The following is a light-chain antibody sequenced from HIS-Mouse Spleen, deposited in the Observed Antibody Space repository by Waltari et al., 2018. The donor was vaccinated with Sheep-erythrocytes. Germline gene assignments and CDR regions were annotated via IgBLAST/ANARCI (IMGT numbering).Light chain of an antibody. CDR3: CSYAGSYTFWV. Sequence: QSALTQPRSVSGSPGQSVTISCTGTSSDFGGYNYVPWYQQHPGKAPKLMIYDVSKRPSGVPDRFSGSKSGNTASLTISGLQAEDEADYYCCSYAGSYTFWVFGGGTKLTVL. CDR1: SSDFGGYNY. CDR2: DVS. V-gene: IGLV2-11*01. J-gene: IGLJ3*02.